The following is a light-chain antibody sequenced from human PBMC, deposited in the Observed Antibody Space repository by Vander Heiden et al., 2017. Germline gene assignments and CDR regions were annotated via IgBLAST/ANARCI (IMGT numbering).Light chain of an antibody. Sequence: DIVMTQSPATMSVSPGERATLSCRASQSVSSNLAWYQQKPGQAPRLLINGASTRATGIPASFSGSGSGTEFTLTISSLQSEDFAVYYCQQYNNWPPRWTFGQGTKVEIK. CDR2: GAS. V-gene: IGKV3-15*01. CDR1: QSVSSN. J-gene: IGKJ1*01. CDR3: QQYNNWPPRWT.